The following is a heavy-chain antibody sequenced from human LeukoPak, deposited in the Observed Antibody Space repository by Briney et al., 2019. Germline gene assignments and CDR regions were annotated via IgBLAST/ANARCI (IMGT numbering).Heavy chain of an antibody. D-gene: IGHD3-10*01. V-gene: IGHV3-48*04. CDR3: ASLTVFGPYYYYMGV. Sequence: GGSLRLSCAASGFTFSSYSMNWVRQAPGKGLEWVSYISSSSTTYYADSVRGRFTISRDNAKNSLYLQMSSLRAEDSAVYYCASLTVFGPYYYYMGVWANGTTVTVSS. CDR1: GFTFSSYS. J-gene: IGHJ6*03. CDR2: ISSSSTT.